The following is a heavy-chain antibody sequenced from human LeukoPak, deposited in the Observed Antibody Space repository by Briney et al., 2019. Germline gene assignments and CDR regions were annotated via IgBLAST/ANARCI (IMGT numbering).Heavy chain of an antibody. Sequence: SGTLSLTCAVSGGSISSSNWWSWVRQPPGKGLEWIGEIYHSGSTNYNPSLKSRVTISVDKSKNQFSLKLSSVTAADTAVYYCARSPYYYDSSGYYLCNWFDPWGQGTLVTVSS. V-gene: IGHV4-4*02. CDR3: ARSPYYYDSSGYYLCNWFDP. J-gene: IGHJ5*02. CDR2: IYHSGST. D-gene: IGHD3-22*01. CDR1: GGSISSSNW.